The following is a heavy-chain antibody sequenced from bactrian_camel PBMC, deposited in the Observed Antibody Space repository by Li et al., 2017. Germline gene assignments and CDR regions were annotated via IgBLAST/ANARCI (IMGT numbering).Heavy chain of an antibody. CDR1: GYSVHRTC. CDR2: IYTGDGEP. D-gene: IGHD6*01. Sequence: QPVESGGGSVQDGGSLRLSCLFDGYSVHRTCMAWFRQAPGKEREKVAVIYTGDGEPRYADSVKGRFTISRDSAKNTVYLQMNNLQPEDTATYYCAEGRGSRGEHCYSLNYWGQGTQVTVS. CDR3: AEGRGSRGEHCYSLNY. V-gene: IGHV3S1*01. J-gene: IGHJ4*01.